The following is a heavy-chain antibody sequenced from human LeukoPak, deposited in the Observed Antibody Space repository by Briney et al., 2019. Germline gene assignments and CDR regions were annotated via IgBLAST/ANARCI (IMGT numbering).Heavy chain of an antibody. CDR3: AKGRGATFRYDALHI. D-gene: IGHD5-24*01. J-gene: IGHJ3*02. V-gene: IGHV3-23*01. CDR2: LSGSGTRI. Sequence: PGGSLRLSCAAHGFSFSDYAMSWVRQAPGKGLEWVSSLSGSGTRILFADSVKGRFTFSRDNSKNTLYLQINSLRAEDTAVYYCAKGRGATFRYDALHIWGQGTMVTVSS. CDR1: GFSFSDYA.